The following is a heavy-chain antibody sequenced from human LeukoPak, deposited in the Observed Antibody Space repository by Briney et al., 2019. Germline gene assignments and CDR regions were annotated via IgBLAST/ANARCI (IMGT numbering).Heavy chain of an antibody. CDR1: GFTFSSYW. CDR2: IKHDGSEK. CDR3: ARAGYGGYISYYSIDV. V-gene: IGHV3-7*01. D-gene: IGHD4-17*01. J-gene: IGHJ6*02. Sequence: GGSLRLSCAASGFTFSSYWMTWVRQAPGKGLEWVANIKHDGSEKYSVDSVKGRFTISRDNARNSLYLQMNSLRAEDTAVYHCARAGYGGYISYYSIDVWGQGTTVTVSS.